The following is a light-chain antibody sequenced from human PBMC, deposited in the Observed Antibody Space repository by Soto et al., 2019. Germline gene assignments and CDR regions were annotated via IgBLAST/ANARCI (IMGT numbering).Light chain of an antibody. CDR2: GAS. CDR3: QQYNNWPPKT. CDR1: QSVSSN. V-gene: IGKV3-15*01. J-gene: IGKJ1*01. Sequence: EIVMTQSLAILSVSPGERATLSCRASQSVSSNLAWYQQKPGQAPRLLIYGASTRATGIPARFSGSGSGTEFTLTISSLQSEDFAVYYCQQYNNWPPKTFGQGTKVDIK.